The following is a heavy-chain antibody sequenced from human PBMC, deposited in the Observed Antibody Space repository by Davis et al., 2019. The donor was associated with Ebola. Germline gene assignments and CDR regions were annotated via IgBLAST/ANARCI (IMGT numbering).Heavy chain of an antibody. CDR2: IWYDGSNE. J-gene: IGHJ4*02. CDR3: ARELEGIST. Sequence: GGSLRLSCAASGFTFSNFAMHWVRQAPGKGLEWVAVIWYDGSNEYYADSVKGRFTISRDNSKNTLYLQMNSLRAEDTAVYYCARELEGISTWGQGTLVTASS. CDR1: GFTFSNFA. V-gene: IGHV3-33*01. D-gene: IGHD2-15*01.